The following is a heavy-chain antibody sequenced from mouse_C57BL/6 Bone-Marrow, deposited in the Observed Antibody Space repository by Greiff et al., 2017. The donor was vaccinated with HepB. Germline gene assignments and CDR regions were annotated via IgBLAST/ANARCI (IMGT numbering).Heavy chain of an antibody. V-gene: IGHV1-64*01. Sequence: QVQLQQPGAELVKPGASVKLSCKASGYTFTSYWMHWVKQRPGQGLEWIGMIHPNSGSTNYNEKFKSKATLTVDKSSSTDYMQLSSLTSEDSAVYYCARVRGYYGSSHYFDYWGQGTTLTVSS. D-gene: IGHD1-1*01. J-gene: IGHJ2*01. CDR2: IHPNSGST. CDR3: ARVRGYYGSSHYFDY. CDR1: GYTFTSYW.